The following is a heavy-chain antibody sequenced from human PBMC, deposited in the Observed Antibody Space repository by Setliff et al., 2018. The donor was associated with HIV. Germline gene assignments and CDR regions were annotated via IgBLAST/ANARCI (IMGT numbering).Heavy chain of an antibody. J-gene: IGHJ5*02. CDR3: ARDGDYGEYGA. D-gene: IGHD4-17*01. Sequence: ASVKVSCKASGYTFTDYYIHWVRQAPGQGLEWMGWINTNSSDTNYAQKFQGRVTMTRDTSISTAYMDLSRLRSDDTAVYYCARDGDYGEYGAWGQGTLVTVSS. CDR2: INTNSSDT. V-gene: IGHV1-2*02. CDR1: GYTFTDYY.